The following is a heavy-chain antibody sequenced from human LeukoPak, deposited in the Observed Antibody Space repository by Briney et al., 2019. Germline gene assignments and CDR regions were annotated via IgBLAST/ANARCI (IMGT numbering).Heavy chain of an antibody. D-gene: IGHD1-26*01. V-gene: IGHV3-30*18. CDR3: AKVRLWGATMNYFDY. Sequence: GGSLRLSCAASGFTFSSYGMHWVRQAPGKGLEWVAVISYDGSNKYYADSVKGRFTISRDNSKNTLYLQMNSLRAEDTAVYYCAKVRLWGATMNYFDYWGQGTLVTVSS. J-gene: IGHJ4*02. CDR2: ISYDGSNK. CDR1: GFTFSSYG.